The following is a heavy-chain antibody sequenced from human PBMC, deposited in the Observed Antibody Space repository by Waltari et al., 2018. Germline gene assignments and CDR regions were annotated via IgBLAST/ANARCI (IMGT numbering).Heavy chain of an antibody. J-gene: IGHJ6*03. CDR1: GYTFTGYY. CDR2: INPNSGDT. V-gene: IGHV1-2*02. CDR3: ARGVRQRLSTSQYYYYMDV. D-gene: IGHD2-2*01. Sequence: QVQLVQSGAEVKKPGASVKVSCKASGYTFTGYYMHWVRQAPGQGLEWMGWINPNSGDTNYAQKFQGRVTMTRDTSISTAYMELSRLRSDDTAVYYCARGVRQRLSTSQYYYYMDVWGKGTTVTISS.